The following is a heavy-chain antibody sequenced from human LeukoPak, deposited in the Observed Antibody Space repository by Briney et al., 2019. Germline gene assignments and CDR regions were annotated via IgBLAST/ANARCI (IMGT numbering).Heavy chain of an antibody. V-gene: IGHV3-11*04. Sequence: GGSLRLSCAASGSTFSDYYMSWIRQAPGKGREWVSYISSSGSTIYYADSVKGRFTISRDNAKNSLYLQMNSLRAEDTAIYYCATDYYVSGSYYRLFYWGQGTLVTVSS. CDR1: GSTFSDYY. CDR3: ATDYYVSGSYYRLFY. J-gene: IGHJ4*02. CDR2: ISSSGSTI. D-gene: IGHD3-10*01.